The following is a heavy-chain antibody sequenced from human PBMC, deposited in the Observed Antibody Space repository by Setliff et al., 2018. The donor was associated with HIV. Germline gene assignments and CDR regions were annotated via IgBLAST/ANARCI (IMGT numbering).Heavy chain of an antibody. Sequence: SETLSLTCTVSGDSISSIDYYWGWIRQPPGEGLEWIGSIYYSGSTNYNPSLKSRVTISVDTSKNQFSLKLSSVTAADTAVYYCARRRYGSSGKYFDYWGQGTLVTVSS. V-gene: IGHV4-39*01. J-gene: IGHJ4*02. CDR3: ARRRYGSSGKYFDY. D-gene: IGHD6-13*01. CDR2: IYYSGST. CDR1: GDSISSIDYY.